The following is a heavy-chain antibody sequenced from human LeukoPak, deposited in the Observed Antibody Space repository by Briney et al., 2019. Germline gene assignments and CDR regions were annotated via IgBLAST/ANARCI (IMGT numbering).Heavy chain of an antibody. CDR3: AKDRRDSSGWYYFDY. CDR2: ISGSGGST. CDR1: GFTFSSYA. J-gene: IGHJ4*02. Sequence: GGSLRLSCAASGFTFSSYAMSWVRQAPGKGLEWVSGISGSGGSTYYADSVKGRFTISRTNSKNTLYLQMNSLRAEDTAVYYCAKDRRDSSGWYYFDYWGQGTLVTVSS. V-gene: IGHV3-23*01. D-gene: IGHD6-19*01.